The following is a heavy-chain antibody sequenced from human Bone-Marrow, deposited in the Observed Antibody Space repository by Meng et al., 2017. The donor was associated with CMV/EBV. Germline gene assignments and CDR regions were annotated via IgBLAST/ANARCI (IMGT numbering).Heavy chain of an antibody. Sequence: GGSLRLSCTASGFTFGDYAMSWVRQAPGKGLEWVAVISYDGSNKYYADSVKGRFTISRDNSKNTLYLQMNSLRAEDTAVYYCARAKDIVVVPASRRSPASYYYYGMDVWGQGTTVTVSS. CDR3: ARAKDIVVVPASRRSPASYYYYGMDV. J-gene: IGHJ6*02. CDR1: GFTFGDYA. D-gene: IGHD2-2*01. CDR2: ISYDGSNK. V-gene: IGHV3-30-3*01.